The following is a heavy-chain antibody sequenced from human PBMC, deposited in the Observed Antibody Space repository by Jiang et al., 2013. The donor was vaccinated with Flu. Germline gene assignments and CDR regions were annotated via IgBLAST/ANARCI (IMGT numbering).Heavy chain of an antibody. CDR3: AHRPAQNWSDP. CDR2: IYWDDDK. V-gene: IGHV2-5*02. Sequence: IYWDDDKRYSPSLKSRLTITKDTSKNQVVLTMTNMDPVDTATYYCAHRPAQNWSDPWGQGTLVTVSS. J-gene: IGHJ5*02.